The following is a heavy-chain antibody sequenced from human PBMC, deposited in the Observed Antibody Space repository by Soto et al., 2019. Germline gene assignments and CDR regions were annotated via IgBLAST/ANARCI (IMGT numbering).Heavy chain of an antibody. V-gene: IGHV4-4*07. Sequence: ETLSLTCPVSGASITGSSYWSWIRQPAGKGLEWIGRFSLSGTTSYNPSLRSRVTMSADVSKNQFSLRLTSVTAADTALYYCARGMTPPGAPAWYYFDSWGQGTLVTVSS. D-gene: IGHD2-8*02. CDR1: GASITGSSY. CDR2: FSLSGTT. CDR3: ARGMTPPGAPAWYYFDS. J-gene: IGHJ4*02.